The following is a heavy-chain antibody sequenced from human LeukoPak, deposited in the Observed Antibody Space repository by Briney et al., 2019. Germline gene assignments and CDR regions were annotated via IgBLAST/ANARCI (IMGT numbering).Heavy chain of an antibody. V-gene: IGHV4-34*01. J-gene: IGHJ5*02. Sequence: SETLSLTCAVYGGSFSGYYWSWIRQPPGKGLEWIGEINHSGSTNYNPSLKSRVTISVATSNNQSPLKLSSVTAADTAVYYCAREKITIFAVVISAQGSYRPMMNWFDPWGQGTLVTVSS. CDR3: AREKITIFAVVISAQGSYRPMMNWFDP. D-gene: IGHD3-3*01. CDR2: INHSGST. CDR1: GGSFSGYY.